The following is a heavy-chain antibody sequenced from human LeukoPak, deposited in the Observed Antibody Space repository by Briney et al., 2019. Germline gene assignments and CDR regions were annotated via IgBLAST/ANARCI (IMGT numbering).Heavy chain of an antibody. V-gene: IGHV3-48*03. CDR3: ARDRYDYVWGSYVFDY. Sequence: PGGSLRLSCAASGFTFSSYEMNWVRQAPGKGLEWVSYISSSGSTIYYADSVKGRFTISRDNAKNSLYLQMNSLRAEDTAVYYCARDRYDYVWGSYVFDYWGQGTLVTVSP. D-gene: IGHD3-16*01. CDR1: GFTFSSYE. CDR2: ISSSGSTI. J-gene: IGHJ4*02.